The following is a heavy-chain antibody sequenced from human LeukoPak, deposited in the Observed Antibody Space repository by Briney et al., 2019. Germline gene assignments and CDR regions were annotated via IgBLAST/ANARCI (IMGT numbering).Heavy chain of an antibody. D-gene: IGHD2-21*02. CDR1: GYTFAAYY. Sequence: PWASVKVSCKTSGYTFAAYYIHWVRQAPGQGLEWMGWINTASNGSIYAQELQGRVTLTGDSSIGTAYMELSRLTSDDTAVYCCARDWGDAFDIWGQGTLVTVSS. CDR3: ARDWGDAFDI. V-gene: IGHV1-2*02. CDR2: INTASNGS. J-gene: IGHJ4*02.